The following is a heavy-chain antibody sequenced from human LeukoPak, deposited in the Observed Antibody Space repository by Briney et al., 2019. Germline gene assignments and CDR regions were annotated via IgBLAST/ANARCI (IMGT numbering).Heavy chain of an antibody. V-gene: IGHV4-39*07. J-gene: IGHJ4*02. CDR1: GGSISSSSYY. CDR3: ARAHYVWGSYRSDPFDY. D-gene: IGHD3-16*02. Sequence: SETLSLTCTVSGGSISSSSYYWGWIRQPPGKGLEWIGSIYYSGSTYYNPSLKSRVTISVDTSKNQFSLKLSSVTAADTAVYYCARAHYVWGSYRSDPFDYWGQGTLVTVSS. CDR2: IYYSGST.